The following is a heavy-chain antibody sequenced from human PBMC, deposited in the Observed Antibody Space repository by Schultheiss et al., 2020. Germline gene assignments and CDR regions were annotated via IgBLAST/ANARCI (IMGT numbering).Heavy chain of an antibody. CDR2: IYYSGST. J-gene: IGHJ6*02. CDR1: GGSISSGDYY. V-gene: IGHV4-61*08. Sequence: SQTLSLTCTVSGGSISSGDYYWSWIRQPPGKGLEWIGYIYYSGSTNYNPSLKSRVTISVDTSKNQFSLKLSSVTAADTAVYYCARKLGYCSGGSCYYYYGMDVWGQGTTVTVSS. D-gene: IGHD2-15*01. CDR3: ARKLGYCSGGSCYYYYGMDV.